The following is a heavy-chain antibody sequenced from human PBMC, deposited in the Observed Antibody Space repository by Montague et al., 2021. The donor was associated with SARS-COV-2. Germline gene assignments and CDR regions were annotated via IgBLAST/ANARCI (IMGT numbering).Heavy chain of an antibody. D-gene: IGHD3-22*01. CDR3: ASFPSGYYDSSGYHI. V-gene: IGHV4-34*01. CDR1: GGSFSGYY. Sequence: SETLSLTCAVYGGSFSGYYWSWIRQPPGKGLEWIWEINHSGSTNYNPSLKIRVTISVDTSKNQFSLKLSSVTAADTAVYYCASFPSGYYDSSGYHIWGQGTLVTVSS. J-gene: IGHJ4*02. CDR2: INHSGST.